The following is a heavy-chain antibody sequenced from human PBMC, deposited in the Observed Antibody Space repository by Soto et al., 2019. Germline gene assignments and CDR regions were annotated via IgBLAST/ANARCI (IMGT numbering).Heavy chain of an antibody. CDR3: ARRGSGSYYDY. V-gene: IGHV3-23*01. D-gene: IGHD1-26*01. CDR2: FSGSGGST. J-gene: IGHJ4*02. CDR1: GFTFSSYA. Sequence: EGQLLESGGGLVQPGGSLRLSCAGSGFTFSSYAMRWVRQAPGKGLEWVAAFSGSGGSTYSADSVKGRFTISRDNPKNTVYLQMNRLTGGDTAVYYYARRGSGSYYDYWGQGTLGTVSS.